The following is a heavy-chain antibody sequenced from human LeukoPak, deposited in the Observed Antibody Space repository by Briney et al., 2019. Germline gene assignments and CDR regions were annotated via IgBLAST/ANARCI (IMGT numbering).Heavy chain of an antibody. J-gene: IGHJ4*02. D-gene: IGHD6-19*01. V-gene: IGHV3-23*01. CDR3: ARDYRSGCHGY. Sequence: GGSLRLSCAASGFTFSSYGMSWVRQAPGKGLEWVSAISGSGGSTYYADSVKGRFTISRDNSKNTLYLQMNSLRAEDTAVYYCARDYRSGCHGYWGQGTLVTVSS. CDR1: GFTFSSYG. CDR2: ISGSGGST.